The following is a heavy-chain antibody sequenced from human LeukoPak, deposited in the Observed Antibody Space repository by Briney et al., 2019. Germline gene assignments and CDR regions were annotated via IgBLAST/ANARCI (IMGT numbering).Heavy chain of an antibody. J-gene: IGHJ6*03. V-gene: IGHV3-21*01. CDR2: IISSSSYI. CDR3: ATEDQRWLGRRYYYYMDV. CDR1: GFTFSSYS. D-gene: IGHD6-19*01. Sequence: GGSLRLSCAASGFTFSSYSMNLVRQAPGKGLEWVSSIISSSSYIYYADSVKGRFTISRDNAKNSLYLQINSVRAHDMAVYSCATEDQRWLGRRYYYYMDVWGKGTTVIISS.